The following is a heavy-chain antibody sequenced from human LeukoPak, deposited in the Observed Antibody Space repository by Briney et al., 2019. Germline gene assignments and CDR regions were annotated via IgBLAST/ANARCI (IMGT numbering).Heavy chain of an antibody. CDR2: IYSGGST. V-gene: IGHV3-66*01. J-gene: IGHJ3*02. CDR3: ARDKSQQLVNDAFDI. D-gene: IGHD6-13*01. CDR1: GVSVSSNY. Sequence: QSGGSRRLSCAASGVSVSSNYMSWVRQAPGKGLEWVSVIYSGGSTYYADSVKGRFTISRDNSKNTLYLQMNSLRAEDTAVYYCARDKSQQLVNDAFDIWGQGTMVTVSS.